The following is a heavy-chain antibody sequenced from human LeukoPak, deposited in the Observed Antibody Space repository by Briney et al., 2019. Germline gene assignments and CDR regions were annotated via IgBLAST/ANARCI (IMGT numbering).Heavy chain of an antibody. CDR1: GFTFSIYA. D-gene: IGHD3-9*01. V-gene: IGHV3-7*03. CDR3: AKPHYDILTGALTHFDY. Sequence: GGSLRLSCAASGFTFSIYAMSWVRQAPGKGLEWVANIKQDGSEKYYLDSVKGRFTISRDNSKNTLYLQMNSLRAEDTAVYYCAKPHYDILTGALTHFDYWGQGTLVTVSS. J-gene: IGHJ4*02. CDR2: IKQDGSEK.